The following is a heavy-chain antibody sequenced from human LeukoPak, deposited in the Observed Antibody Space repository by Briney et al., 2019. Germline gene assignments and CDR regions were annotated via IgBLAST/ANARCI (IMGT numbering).Heavy chain of an antibody. CDR3: ARDRASSLISYYFDY. Sequence: SETLSLTCTVSGGSISSSSYYWGWIRQPPGKGLEWIGSIYYSGSTYYNPSLKSRVTISVDTSKNQFSLKLSSVTAADTAVYYCARDRASSLISYYFDYWGQGTLVTVSS. CDR1: GGSISSSSYY. CDR2: IYYSGST. V-gene: IGHV4-39*07. J-gene: IGHJ4*02. D-gene: IGHD3/OR15-3a*01.